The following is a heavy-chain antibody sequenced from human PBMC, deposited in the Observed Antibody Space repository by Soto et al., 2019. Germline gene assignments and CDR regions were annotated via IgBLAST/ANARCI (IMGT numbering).Heavy chain of an antibody. J-gene: IGHJ5*01. Sequence: SETLSLTCTLSGGSVRAPDWWNWVRQSPEKGLEWIAEVHISGHSNYNPSLRSRVSVSIDSSKNQFYLNLNSVTAADTAIYYCARVRQGFSANNCYFDTWGQGTQVTVSS. D-gene: IGHD1-1*01. CDR2: VHISGHS. V-gene: IGHV4-4*02. CDR1: GGSVRAPDW. CDR3: ARVRQGFSANNCYFDT.